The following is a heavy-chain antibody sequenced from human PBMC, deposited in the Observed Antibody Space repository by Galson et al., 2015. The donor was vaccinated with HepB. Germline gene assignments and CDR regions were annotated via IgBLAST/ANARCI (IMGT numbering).Heavy chain of an antibody. CDR2: IYWDGDK. CDR3: ARAQYSSGWYVVYFDY. V-gene: IGHV2-70*11. CDR1: GFSLDTSGMS. D-gene: IGHD6-19*01. J-gene: IGHJ4*02. Sequence: PALVKPTQTPTLTCTFSGFSLDTSGMSVSWIRQPPGKALEWLARIYWDGDKYYNTSLKTRLTIFRDTPKNRVALSMNNMDPVDTATYYCARAQYSSGWYVVYFDYWGQGTPVTVSS.